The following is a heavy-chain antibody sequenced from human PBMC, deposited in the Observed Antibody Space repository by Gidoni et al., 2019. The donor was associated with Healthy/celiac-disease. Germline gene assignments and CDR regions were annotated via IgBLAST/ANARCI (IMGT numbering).Heavy chain of an antibody. J-gene: IGHJ5*02. Sequence: EVQLVQSGAEVKKPGESLKISCKGSGYSFTSYWIGWVRQMPGKGLEWMGIIYPGDSDTRYSPSFQGQVTISADKSISTAYLQWSSLKASDTAMYYCARHGLTIFGVVPDMGYNWFDPWGQGTLVTVSS. CDR3: ARHGLTIFGVVPDMGYNWFDP. V-gene: IGHV5-51*01. D-gene: IGHD3-3*01. CDR1: GYSFTSYW. CDR2: IYPGDSDT.